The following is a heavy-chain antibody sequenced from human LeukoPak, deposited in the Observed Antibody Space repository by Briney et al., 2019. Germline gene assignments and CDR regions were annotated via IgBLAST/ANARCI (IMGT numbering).Heavy chain of an antibody. CDR2: IYGDGTT. V-gene: IGHV4-38-2*01. D-gene: IGHD3-16*01. CDR1: DYSIGTGYY. CDR3: ARPNTWITEGFDH. Sequence: PSETLSLTCSVSDYSIGTGYYWGWIRLPPGKGLQWIESIYGDGTTFYNPSLKSRLTISIDTSKNQFSLKVTSMTAADTAVYYCARPNTWITEGFDHWGQGALVTVSS. J-gene: IGHJ5*02.